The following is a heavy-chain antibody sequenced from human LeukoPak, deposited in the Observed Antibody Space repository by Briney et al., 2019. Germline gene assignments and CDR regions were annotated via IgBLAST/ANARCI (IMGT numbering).Heavy chain of an antibody. D-gene: IGHD5-18*01. CDR2: IGGSGGST. CDR3: AKGYGAFDI. V-gene: IGHV3-23*01. CDR1: GFTFSSYA. J-gene: IGHJ3*02. Sequence: GGSLRLSRAASGFTFSSYAMTWVRQVPGKGLEWVSTIGGSGGSTYYADSVKGRFTISRDNSKNTLNLQMNSLRAEDTAVYYCAKGYGAFDIWGQGTMVTVSS.